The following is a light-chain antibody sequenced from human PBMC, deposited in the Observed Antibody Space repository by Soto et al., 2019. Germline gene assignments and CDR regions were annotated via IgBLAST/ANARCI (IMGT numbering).Light chain of an antibody. CDR1: SSDVGAYNL. Sequence: QAVVTQPASVSGSPEQSITISCTGTSSDVGAYNLVSWYQQHPGKAPRLIIYEGSKRPSGISHRFSGSKSDNTASLTISGLQAEDEADYYCCSYAGSPEVFGGGTKLTVL. V-gene: IGLV2-23*01. J-gene: IGLJ2*01. CDR2: EGS. CDR3: CSYAGSPEV.